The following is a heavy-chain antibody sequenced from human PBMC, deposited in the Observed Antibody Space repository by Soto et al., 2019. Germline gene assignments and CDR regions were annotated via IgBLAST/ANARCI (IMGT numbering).Heavy chain of an antibody. CDR1: EFAFSSYW. Sequence: EVQLVESGGGLVQPGGSLTLSCAASEFAFSSYWMTWVRQAPGKGLEWVSTIGKDGIQRYYLDSVRGRFTISRYNSKNSLYVEMNSLCACETAMYFCARDVSTGSSCLYFDDFDMWGQGTMVPVSS. D-gene: IGHD6-13*01. J-gene: IGHJ3*02. CDR3: ARDVSTGSSCLYFDDFDM. V-gene: IGHV3-7*05. CDR2: IGKDGIQR.